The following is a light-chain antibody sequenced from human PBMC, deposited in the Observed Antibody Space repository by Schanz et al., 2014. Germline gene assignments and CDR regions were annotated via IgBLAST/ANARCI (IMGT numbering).Light chain of an antibody. CDR2: GAS. CDR1: QGVSSY. J-gene: IGKJ2*01. CDR3: QQSGSSPLT. Sequence: EIVLTQSPATLSLSPGERATLSCRASQGVSSYLAWYQHKRGQAPRLLIYGASSRPTGIPDRFSGSGSGTDFTLTISRLQPEDFAAYYCQQSGSSPLTFGPGTKLEIK. V-gene: IGKV3-20*01.